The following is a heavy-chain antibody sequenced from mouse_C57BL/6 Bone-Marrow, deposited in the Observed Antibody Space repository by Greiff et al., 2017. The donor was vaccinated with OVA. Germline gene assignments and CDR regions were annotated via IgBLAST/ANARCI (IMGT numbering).Heavy chain of an antibody. V-gene: IGHV3-6*01. D-gene: IGHD2-1*01. Sequence: EVQRVESGPGLVKPSQSLSLTCSVTGYSITSGYYWNWIRQFPGNKLEWMGSISYDGSNHYNPSLKNRISITRDTSKNQFFLKLNSVTTEDTATYYCARPDGKKLKWFAYWGQGTLVTVSA. CDR1: GYSITSGYY. CDR3: ARPDGKKLKWFAY. CDR2: ISYDGSN. J-gene: IGHJ3*01.